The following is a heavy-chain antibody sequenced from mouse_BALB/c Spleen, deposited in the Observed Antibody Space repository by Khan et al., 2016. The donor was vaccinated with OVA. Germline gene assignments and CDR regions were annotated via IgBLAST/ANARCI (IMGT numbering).Heavy chain of an antibody. V-gene: IGHV2-6-1*01. CDR1: GFSLTNYG. Sequence: QVQLKESGPGLVAPSQSLSITCTISGFSLTNYGVHWVRQPPGKGLEWLVVIWSDGSTNYNSALKSRLTISKDNSKSQVFLQMNSLQSEDTAVYFCARQPYYHYNSMDYWGQGTSVTVSS. CDR3: ARQPYYHYNSMDY. J-gene: IGHJ4*01. D-gene: IGHD2-10*01. CDR2: IWSDGST.